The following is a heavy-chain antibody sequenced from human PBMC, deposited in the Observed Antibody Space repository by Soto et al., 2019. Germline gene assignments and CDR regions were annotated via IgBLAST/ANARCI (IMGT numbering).Heavy chain of an antibody. J-gene: IGHJ4*02. D-gene: IGHD7-27*01. V-gene: IGHV4-31*03. CDR2: FYYSGST. Sequence: QVQLQESGPGLVKPSQTLSLTCTVSGGSISSGGYYWSWIRQHPGKGLEWIGHFYYSGSTYYNPSLKSRVTMSVDTSKNQFSLKLSSVTAADTAMYYYARVWGMTPDYWGQGTLVTVSS. CDR1: GGSISSGGYY. CDR3: ARVWGMTPDY.